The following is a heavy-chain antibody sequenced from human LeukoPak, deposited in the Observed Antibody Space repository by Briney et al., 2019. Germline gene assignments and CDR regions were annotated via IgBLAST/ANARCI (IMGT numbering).Heavy chain of an antibody. CDR2: ISSSSSYI. CDR3: ARERQTGPYYFDY. D-gene: IGHD7-27*01. CDR1: GFTFSSYS. Sequence: GGSLRLSCAASGFTFSSYSMNWVRQAPGKGLEWVSSISSSSSYIYYADSVKGRFTISRDNAKNSLYLQMNSLRAEDTAVYYCARERQTGPYYFDYWGQGTLVTVSS. J-gene: IGHJ4*02. V-gene: IGHV3-21*01.